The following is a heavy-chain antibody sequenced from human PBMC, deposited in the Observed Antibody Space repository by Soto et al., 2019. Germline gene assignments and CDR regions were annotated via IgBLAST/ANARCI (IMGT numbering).Heavy chain of an antibody. V-gene: IGHV3-74*03. CDR2: LSSDGFGA. D-gene: IGHD3-16*01. CDR3: ARDLGGPDY. CDR1: GFRLSPYW. Sequence: PGGSLRLSFEASGFRLSPYWMHWVRQVPGRGLEWVARLSSDGFGAAYADSVKGRFFISRDIARNTLSLQMNSLRADDTAVYYCARDLGGPDYWGRGTSVTVS. J-gene: IGHJ4*02.